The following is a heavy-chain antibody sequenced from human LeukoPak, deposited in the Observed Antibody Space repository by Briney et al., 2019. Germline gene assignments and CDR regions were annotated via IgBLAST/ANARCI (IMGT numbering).Heavy chain of an antibody. CDR3: ARSPRSSTFYYWYFDL. J-gene: IGHJ2*01. V-gene: IGHV3-23*01. D-gene: IGHD6-13*01. CDR1: GFMFSTYA. CDR2: TSDSGGGT. Sequence: PGGSLRLSCAASGFMFSTYAMSWVRQAPGKGLEWVSGTSDSGGGTYYADSVRGRFTISRDNSKNTLYLQIDSLRADDAALYYCARSPRSSTFYYWYFDLWGRGTRVTVSS.